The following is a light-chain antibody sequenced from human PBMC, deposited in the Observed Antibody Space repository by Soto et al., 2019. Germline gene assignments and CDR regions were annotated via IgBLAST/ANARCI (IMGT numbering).Light chain of an antibody. Sequence: QSALTQPASVSGSPGQSITISCTGTSSDVGDYNYVSWYQQHPGKAPKLMIYDVNNRPSGVSNRFSGSKSGNTASLTISGLQAEDEADYYCNSYTSSNNYVFGTGTQLTVL. V-gene: IGLV2-14*01. CDR3: NSYTSSNNYV. CDR2: DVN. CDR1: SSDVGDYNY. J-gene: IGLJ1*01.